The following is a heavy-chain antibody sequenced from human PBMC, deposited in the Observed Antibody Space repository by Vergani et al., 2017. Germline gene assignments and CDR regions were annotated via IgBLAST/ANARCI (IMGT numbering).Heavy chain of an antibody. CDR1: EYSFGNYW. J-gene: IGHJ4*02. V-gene: IGHV5-51*01. CDR3: ARHTTYTDS. CDR2: IYPADSDT. Sequence: EVELVQSGPEMRKPGESLKISCKGSEYSFGNYWIGCVRQMPGKGLEWMGIIYPADSDTRYSPSFQGQVTISADKSISTGFLQWHSLKASDTALYYCARHTTYTDSGGQGTRVTVSS. D-gene: IGHD1-1*01.